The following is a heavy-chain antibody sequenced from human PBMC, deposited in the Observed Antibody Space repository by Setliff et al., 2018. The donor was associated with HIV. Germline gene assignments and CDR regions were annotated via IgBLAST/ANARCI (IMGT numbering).Heavy chain of an antibody. CDR1: GDSVNDRSYF. D-gene: IGHD3-16*02. Sequence: SETLSLTCTVSGDSVNDRSYFWGWIRQPPGKGLEWIGTFYYNGDSRYNPSLKSRVTISMDTSKNQLSLNLSSATAADTAVYYCSRGTFGGVIARYYFDYWGQGTLVTVSS. CDR3: SRGTFGGVIARYYFDY. V-gene: IGHV4-39*07. J-gene: IGHJ4*02. CDR2: FYYNGDS.